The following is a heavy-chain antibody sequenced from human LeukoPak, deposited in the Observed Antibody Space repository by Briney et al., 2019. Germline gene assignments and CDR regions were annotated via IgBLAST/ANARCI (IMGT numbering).Heavy chain of an antibody. Sequence: ASVKVSCKPSVYSFTGYYMHWVRQAPGQGVEWMGWINPNSGGTNYAQKFQGRVTMTRDTSISTAYMELSRLRSDDTAVYYCARDQGSGSYNFDYWGQGTLVTVSS. V-gene: IGHV1-2*02. CDR1: VYSFTGYY. D-gene: IGHD3-10*01. CDR2: INPNSGGT. J-gene: IGHJ4*02. CDR3: ARDQGSGSYNFDY.